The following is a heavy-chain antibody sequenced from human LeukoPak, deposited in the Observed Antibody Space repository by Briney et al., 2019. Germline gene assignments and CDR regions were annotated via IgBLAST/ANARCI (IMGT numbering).Heavy chain of an antibody. CDR3: ARGLYYYYYMDV. CDR2: INHSGST. Sequence: MTSETLSLTCAVYGGSFSGYYWSWIRQPPGKGLEWIGEINHSGSTNYNPSLKSRVTISVDTSKNQFSLKLSSVTAADTAVYYCARGLYYYYYMDVWGKGTTVTVSS. J-gene: IGHJ6*03. V-gene: IGHV4-34*01. CDR1: GGSFSGYY.